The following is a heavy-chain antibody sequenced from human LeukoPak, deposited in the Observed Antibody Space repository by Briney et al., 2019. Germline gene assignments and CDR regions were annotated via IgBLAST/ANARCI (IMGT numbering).Heavy chain of an antibody. V-gene: IGHV4-34*01. J-gene: IGHJ4*02. CDR3: ASPELNGSGPMPGG. Sequence: SETLSLTCAVYGGSFSGYYWSWIRQPPGKGLEWIGEINHSGSTNYNPSLKSRVTISVDTSKNQFSLKLSSVTAADTAVYYCASPELNGSGPMPGGWGQGTLVTVSS. CDR1: GGSFSGYY. D-gene: IGHD3-10*01. CDR2: INHSGST.